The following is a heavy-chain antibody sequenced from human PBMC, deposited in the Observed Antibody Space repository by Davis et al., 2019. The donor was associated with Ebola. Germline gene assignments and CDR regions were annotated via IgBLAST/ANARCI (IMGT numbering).Heavy chain of an antibody. Sequence: SETLSLTCTVSGGSISSSSYYWGWIRQPPGKGLEWIGSIYYSGSTNYNPSLKSRVTILVDTSKNQFSLKLSSVTAADTAVYYCARQKSSSWYPRYYYYGMDVWGQGTTVTVSS. D-gene: IGHD6-13*01. J-gene: IGHJ6*02. CDR2: IYYSGST. CDR3: ARQKSSSWYPRYYYYGMDV. CDR1: GGSISSSSYY. V-gene: IGHV4-39*01.